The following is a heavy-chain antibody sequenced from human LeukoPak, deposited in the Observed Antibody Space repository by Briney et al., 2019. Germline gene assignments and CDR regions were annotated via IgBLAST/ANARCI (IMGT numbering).Heavy chain of an antibody. Sequence: ASVKVSCKAYGYIFTDYYLHWMRQVPGQGLEWMGWINPKSGDTKYGQKFQGRVDMTRDTSISTIYMELSSLRSDDAAVYYCTRHNYQFDFDSWGQGTLVTVSS. D-gene: IGHD3-10*01. CDR3: TRHNYQFDFDS. CDR1: GYIFTDYY. V-gene: IGHV1-2*02. J-gene: IGHJ4*02. CDR2: INPKSGDT.